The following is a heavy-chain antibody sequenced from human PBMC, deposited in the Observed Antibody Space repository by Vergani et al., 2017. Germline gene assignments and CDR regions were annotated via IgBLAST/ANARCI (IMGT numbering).Heavy chain of an antibody. CDR3: ARRCYDFWSGYHDAFDI. CDR1: GYSFTSYW. J-gene: IGHJ3*02. V-gene: IGHV5-51*01. D-gene: IGHD3-3*01. CDR2: IYPGDSDT. Sequence: EVQLVQSGAEVKKPGESLKISCKGSGYSFTSYWIGWVRQMPGKGLEWMGIIYPGDSDTRYSPSFQGQVTISADKSISTAYLQWSSLKASDTARYYCARRCYDFWSGYHDAFDIWGQGTMVTVSS.